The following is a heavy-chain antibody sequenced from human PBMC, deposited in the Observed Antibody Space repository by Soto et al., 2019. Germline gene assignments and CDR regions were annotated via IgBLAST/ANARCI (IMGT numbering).Heavy chain of an antibody. CDR1: GGSFSGYY. J-gene: IGHJ6*02. CDR3: ARGVAGSRSSRKNYYYYYGMDV. D-gene: IGHD6-13*01. V-gene: IGHV4-34*01. Sequence: PSETLSLTCAVYGGSFSGYYWSWIRQPPGKGPEWIGEINHSGSTNYNPSLKSRVTISVDTSKNQFSLKLSSVTAADTAVYYCARGVAGSRSSRKNYYYYYGMDVWGQGTTVTVYS. CDR2: INHSGST.